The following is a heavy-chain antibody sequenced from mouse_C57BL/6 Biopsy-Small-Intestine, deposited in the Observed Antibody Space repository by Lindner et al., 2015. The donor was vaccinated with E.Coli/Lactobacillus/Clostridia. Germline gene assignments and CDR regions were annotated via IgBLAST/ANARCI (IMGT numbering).Heavy chain of an antibody. Sequence: VQLQESGPELVKPGASVKMSCKASGYTFTDYNMHWVKQSHGKSLEWIGYINPNNGGTSYNQKFKGKATLTVNKSSSTAYMELRSLTSEDSAVYYCALWKGYAMDYWGQGTSVTVSS. V-gene: IGHV1-22*01. CDR3: ALWKGYAMDY. CDR2: INPNNGGT. CDR1: GYTFTDYN. J-gene: IGHJ4*01.